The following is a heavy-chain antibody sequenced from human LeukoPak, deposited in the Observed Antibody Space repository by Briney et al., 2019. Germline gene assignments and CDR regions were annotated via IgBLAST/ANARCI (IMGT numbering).Heavy chain of an antibody. V-gene: IGHV6-1*01. CDR1: GDSVSSNSAA. CDR3: ARTPGDGYNRYYYYMDV. CDR2: TYYRSKWYN. J-gene: IGHJ6*03. Sequence: SQTLSLTCAISGDSVSSNSAAWNWIRQSPSRGLEWLGRTYYRSKWYNDYAVSVKSRITINPDTSKNQFSLQLNSVTPEDTAVYYCARTPGDGYNRYYYYMDVWGRGTTVTVSS. D-gene: IGHD5-24*01.